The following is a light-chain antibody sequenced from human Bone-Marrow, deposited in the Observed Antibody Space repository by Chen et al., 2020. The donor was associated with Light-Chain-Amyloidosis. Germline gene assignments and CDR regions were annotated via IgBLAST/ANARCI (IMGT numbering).Light chain of an antibody. CDR3: AAWDGSLSGYV. CDR1: SSNIGNNA. Sequence: QSVLTQPPSVSEAPRQRVTISCSGSSSNIGNNAVNWYQQLPGKAPKLLIYYDDLLPSGVSDRFSGSKSGTSAFLAISGLRSEDEADYYCAAWDGSLSGYVFGTGTKVIVL. V-gene: IGLV1-36*01. CDR2: YDD. J-gene: IGLJ1*01.